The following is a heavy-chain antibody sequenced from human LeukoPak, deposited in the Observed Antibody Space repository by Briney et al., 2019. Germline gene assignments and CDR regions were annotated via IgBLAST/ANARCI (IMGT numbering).Heavy chain of an antibody. CDR1: GFTFSNYG. CDR2: ISVGGGTT. V-gene: IGHV3-23*01. CDR3: VRTSNEYCLDVNCYRGYFYH. D-gene: IGHD2/OR15-2a*01. Sequence: GGSLRLSCAASGFTFSNYGITWVRQAPGRGLQWVSAISVGGGTTYHADSVKGRFIISRDNSENTLYLQMNSLRAEDTAIYYCVRTSNEYCLDVNCYRGYFYHWDQGAPVTVSS. J-gene: IGHJ4*02.